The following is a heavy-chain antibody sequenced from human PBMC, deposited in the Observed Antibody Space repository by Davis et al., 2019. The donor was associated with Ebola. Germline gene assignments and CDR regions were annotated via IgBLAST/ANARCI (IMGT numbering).Heavy chain of an antibody. Sequence: GESLKISCQTSGFTFSSHWIAWVRQMPGRGLELMGLIYPGDSETRYSPSFQGQVTFSADKSINTAYLHWSSLKASDTAIYYCARESNWFDPWGQGTLVTVSS. CDR2: IYPGDSET. CDR1: GFTFSSHW. J-gene: IGHJ5*02. CDR3: ARESNWFDP. V-gene: IGHV5-51*01.